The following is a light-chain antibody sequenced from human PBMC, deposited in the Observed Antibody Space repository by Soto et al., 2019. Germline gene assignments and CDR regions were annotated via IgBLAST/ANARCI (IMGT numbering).Light chain of an antibody. V-gene: IGKV1-27*01. CDR1: QGISNY. J-gene: IGKJ1*01. Sequence: DIQMTQSPSSLSASVGDRVTITCRASQGISNYLAWYQQKPGKVPKLLIYAASTLQSGVPSRFSGSGSGTDVTLTISSRQQEDVATYYYQQYNSGPPWTFGRGTKVEIK. CDR3: QQYNSGPPWT. CDR2: AAS.